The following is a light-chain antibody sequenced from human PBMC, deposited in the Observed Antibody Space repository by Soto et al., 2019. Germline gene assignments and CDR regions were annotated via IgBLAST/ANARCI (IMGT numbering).Light chain of an antibody. CDR3: SSYTSIITVV. CDR2: DVN. V-gene: IGLV2-14*01. CDR1: SSDVGGYNY. Sequence: QSALTQPASVSGSPGQSIIISCTGTSSDVGGYNYVSWYQHHPGKAPKLLIYDVNNRPSGVSDRFSGSKSGNTASLTISGLQTEDEADYYCSSYTSIITVVFGGGTKLTVL. J-gene: IGLJ2*01.